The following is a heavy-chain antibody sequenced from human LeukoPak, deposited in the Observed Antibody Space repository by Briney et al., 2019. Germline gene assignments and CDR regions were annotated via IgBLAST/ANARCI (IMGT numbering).Heavy chain of an antibody. CDR2: IYYSGSA. Sequence: TSETLSLTCSVSGASIRNYYWSWIRQPPGKGLEWIAYIYYSGSANYNPSLKSRATISVDTSKKQFSLKLSSVTAADTAVYYCAREDSSGYYYFDYWGQGTLVTVSS. CDR1: GASIRNYY. D-gene: IGHD3-22*01. V-gene: IGHV4-59*01. J-gene: IGHJ4*02. CDR3: AREDSSGYYYFDY.